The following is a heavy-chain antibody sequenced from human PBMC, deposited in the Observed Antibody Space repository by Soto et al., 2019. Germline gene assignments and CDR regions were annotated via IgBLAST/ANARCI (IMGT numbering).Heavy chain of an antibody. V-gene: IGHV3-30-3*01. D-gene: IGHD2-2*01. CDR1: GFTFSSYA. J-gene: IGHJ3*02. Sequence: GGSLRLSCAASGFTFSSYAMHWVRQAPGKGLEWVAVISYDGSNKYYADSVKGRFTISRDNSKNTLYLQMNSLRAEDTAVYCCARVVGCSSTSCPGPFDIWGQGTMVTVSS. CDR2: ISYDGSNK. CDR3: ARVVGCSSTSCPGPFDI.